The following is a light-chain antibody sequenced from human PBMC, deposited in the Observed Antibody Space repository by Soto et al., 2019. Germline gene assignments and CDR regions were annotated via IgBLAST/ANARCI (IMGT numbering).Light chain of an antibody. CDR1: QSVTTN. Sequence: EIVMTQSPATLSVSPGERATLSCRASQSVTTNLAWYQQKPGQAPRLLIYGAFTRATGIPARFSGSGSGTEFTLTITSLQSEDFAVYYCQQYNDWPPRTFGGGTKVEI. J-gene: IGKJ4*01. V-gene: IGKV3-15*01. CDR2: GAF. CDR3: QQYNDWPPRT.